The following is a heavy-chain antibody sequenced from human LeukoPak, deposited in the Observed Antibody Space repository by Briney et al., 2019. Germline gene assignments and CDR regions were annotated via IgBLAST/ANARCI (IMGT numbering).Heavy chain of an antibody. CDR3: AKARRPTQSYFDY. CDR2: IGGSGTDT. V-gene: IGHV3-23*01. J-gene: IGHJ4*02. Sequence: AGGSLRLSCAASGFTFSSYTMSWVRQAPGKGLEWVSAIGGSGTDTYYADFVKGRFTISRDNSKNTLYLQMNSLRVEDTAVYYCAKARRPTQSYFDYWGQGTLVTVSS. CDR1: GFTFSSYT.